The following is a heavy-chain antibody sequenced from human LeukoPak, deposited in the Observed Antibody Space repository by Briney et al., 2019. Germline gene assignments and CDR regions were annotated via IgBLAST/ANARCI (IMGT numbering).Heavy chain of an antibody. CDR2: INQDGSEK. CDR1: GFTFSSYG. D-gene: IGHD6-13*01. J-gene: IGHJ4*02. CDR3: ARDPAADIDY. V-gene: IGHV3-7*01. Sequence: PGGSLRLSCAASGFTFSSYGMTWVRQAPGKGLEWVANINQDGSEKYYVDSLRGRFTISRDNAKNSLYLQMNSLRAEDTAVYYCARDPAADIDYWGQGTLVTVSS.